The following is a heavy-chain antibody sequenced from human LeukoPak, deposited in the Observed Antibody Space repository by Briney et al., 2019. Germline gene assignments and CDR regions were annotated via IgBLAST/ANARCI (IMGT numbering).Heavy chain of an antibody. D-gene: IGHD2-15*01. J-gene: IGHJ3*02. CDR3: ARQQPSLVLRFASTHI. V-gene: IGHV1-2*02. Sequence: ASVKVPVKVLGYTFTGSGLHWLAQAPGQGLEWMGWINPNSGGTNYAQKFQGRVTMTRDTSISTAYMELSRLRSDDTAVYYCARQQPSLVLRFASTHIWSQGTMVTVSS. CDR1: GYTFTGSG. CDR2: INPNSGGT.